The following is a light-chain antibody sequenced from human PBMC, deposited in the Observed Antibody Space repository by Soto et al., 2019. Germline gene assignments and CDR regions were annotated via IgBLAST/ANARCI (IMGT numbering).Light chain of an antibody. Sequence: QSVLTQPASVSGSPGQSITISCTGTSSDVGRYNYVSWYQQHPGNAPKLMIFDVNSRPSGVSNRFSGSKSGNTASLTISGLQAEDEADYYCNSYTSINTVVFGGGTKLTVL. CDR3: NSYTSINTVV. CDR1: SSDVGRYNY. V-gene: IGLV2-14*03. J-gene: IGLJ3*02. CDR2: DVN.